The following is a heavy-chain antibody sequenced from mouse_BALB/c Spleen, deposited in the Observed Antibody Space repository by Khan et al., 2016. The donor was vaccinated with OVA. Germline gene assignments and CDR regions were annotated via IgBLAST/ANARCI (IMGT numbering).Heavy chain of an antibody. CDR1: GYTFTGYW. D-gene: IGHD2-4*01. V-gene: IGHV1-7*01. Sequence: QVQLQQSGAELAKPGASVKMSCKASGYTFTGYWMHWVKQRPGQGLEWIGYINPSTGYTDYNQKFKDRATLTADKSSSTAYMQLSSLTSEDSAVYYCERQRGMITSRYFEVWGAGTTVTVSS. J-gene: IGHJ1*01. CDR2: INPSTGYT. CDR3: ERQRGMITSRYFEV.